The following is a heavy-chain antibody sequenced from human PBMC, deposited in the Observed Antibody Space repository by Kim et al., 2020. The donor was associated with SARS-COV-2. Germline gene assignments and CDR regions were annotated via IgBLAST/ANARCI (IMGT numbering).Heavy chain of an antibody. CDR1: GGSISSSSYY. J-gene: IGHJ4*02. V-gene: IGHV4-39*01. CDR2: IYYSGST. CDR3: ATQGDSSGWIDDY. D-gene: IGHD6-19*01. Sequence: SETLSLTCTVSGGSISSSSYYWGWIRQPPGKGLEWIGSIYYSGSTYYNPSLKSRVTISVDTSKNQFSLKLSSVTAADTAVYYCATQGDSSGWIDDYWGQGTLVTVSS.